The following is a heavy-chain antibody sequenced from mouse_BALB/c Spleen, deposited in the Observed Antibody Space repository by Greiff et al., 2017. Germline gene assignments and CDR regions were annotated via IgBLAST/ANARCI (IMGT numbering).Heavy chain of an antibody. CDR3: ARGGWLGGFAY. CDR1: GYTFTDYN. Sequence: VQLQQSGPELVKPGASVKIPCKASGYTFTDYNMDWVKQSHGKSLEWIGDINPNNGGTIYNQKFKGKATLTVDKSSSTAYMELRSLTSEDTAVYYCARGGWLGGFAYWGQGTLVTVSA. CDR2: INPNNGGT. D-gene: IGHD2-3*01. V-gene: IGHV1-18*01. J-gene: IGHJ3*01.